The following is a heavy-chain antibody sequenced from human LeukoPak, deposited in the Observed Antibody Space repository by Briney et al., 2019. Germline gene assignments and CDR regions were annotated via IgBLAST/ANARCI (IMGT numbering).Heavy chain of an antibody. Sequence: PGGSLRLSCAGSGFTFSDYYMSGIRQAPGKGLEWVSYISGSTSYTNYADSVKGRFTISRDNAKNSLYLQMNSLIAEDTAVYFCAVGYCAGDRCYNGGSGWFHSWGQGTLVTVSS. J-gene: IGHJ5*01. CDR2: ISGSTSYT. CDR1: GFTFSDYY. D-gene: IGHD2-15*01. CDR3: AVGYCAGDRCYNGGSGWFHS. V-gene: IGHV3-11*06.